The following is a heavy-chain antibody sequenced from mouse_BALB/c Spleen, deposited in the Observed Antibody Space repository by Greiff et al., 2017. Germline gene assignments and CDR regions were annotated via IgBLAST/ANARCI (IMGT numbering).Heavy chain of an antibody. V-gene: IGHV3-6*02. CDR3: ARAAMITTHFDY. D-gene: IGHD2-4*01. J-gene: IGHJ2*01. Sequence: DVQLQESGPGLVKPSQSLSLTCSVTGYSITSGYYWNWIRQFPGNKLEWMGYISYDGSNNYNPSLKNRISITRDTSKNQFFLKLNSVTTEDTATYYCARAAMITTHFDYWGQGTTLTVSS. CDR1: GYSITSGYY. CDR2: ISYDGSN.